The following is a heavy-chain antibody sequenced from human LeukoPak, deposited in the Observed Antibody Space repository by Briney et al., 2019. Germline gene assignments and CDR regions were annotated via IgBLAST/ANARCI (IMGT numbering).Heavy chain of an antibody. Sequence: ASVKVSCKASGYTFTSYDINWVRQATGQGLEWMGWMNPNSGNTGYAQKFQGRVTMTRNTSISTAYMELSSLRSEDTAVYYCARGGGSSRLGAYYYYMDVWGKGTTVTISS. V-gene: IGHV1-8*01. J-gene: IGHJ6*03. CDR2: MNPNSGNT. CDR3: ARGGGSSRLGAYYYYMDV. CDR1: GYTFTSYD. D-gene: IGHD6-13*01.